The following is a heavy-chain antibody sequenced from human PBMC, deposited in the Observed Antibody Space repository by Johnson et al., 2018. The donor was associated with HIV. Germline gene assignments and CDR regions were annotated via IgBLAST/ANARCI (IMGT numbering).Heavy chain of an antibody. Sequence: QVQLVESGGGVVQPGRSLRLSCAASGFTFSSYALHWVRQAPGKGLEWVAVISYDGSNKYYADSVKGRFTISRDNSKNTLYLQMNSLRAEDTAVYYCARYVALIVATFDAFDIWGQGTMVTVSS. CDR3: ARYVALIVATFDAFDI. V-gene: IGHV3-30-3*01. J-gene: IGHJ3*02. D-gene: IGHD5-12*01. CDR2: ISYDGSNK. CDR1: GFTFSSYA.